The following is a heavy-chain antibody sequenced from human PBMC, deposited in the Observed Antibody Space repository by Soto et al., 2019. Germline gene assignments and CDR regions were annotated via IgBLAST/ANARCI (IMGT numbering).Heavy chain of an antibody. CDR2: INPSGGST. V-gene: IGHV1-46*01. CDR3: ARVSTGTVLKNYYYYGMDV. D-gene: IGHD1-1*01. CDR1: GYTFTSYY. J-gene: IGHJ6*02. Sequence: RASVKVSCKASGYTFTSYYMHWVRQAPGQGLAWMGIINPSGGSTSYAQKFQGRVTMTRDTSTSTVYMELSSLRSEDTAVYYCARVSTGTVLKNYYYYGMDVWGQGTTVTVSS.